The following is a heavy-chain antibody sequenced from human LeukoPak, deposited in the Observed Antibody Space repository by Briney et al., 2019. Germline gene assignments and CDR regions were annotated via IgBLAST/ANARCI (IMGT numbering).Heavy chain of an antibody. CDR2: IHYSGST. D-gene: IGHD2-8*01. V-gene: IGHV4-31*03. CDR1: GGFTGGGNYY. CDR3: ARDKYCTSGVCYFDY. J-gene: IGHJ4*02. Sequence: PSQTLSLTCTVSGGFTGGGNYYWSCIRQHPGKGLEWIGYIHYSGSTYYNPSLKTRVTISMDTSKNQLSLKLQSVTAADTAVYYCARDKYCTSGVCYFDYWGQGTLVTVSS.